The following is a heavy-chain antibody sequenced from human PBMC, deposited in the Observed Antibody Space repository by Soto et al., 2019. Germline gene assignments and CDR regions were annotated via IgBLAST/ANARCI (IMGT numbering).Heavy chain of an antibody. CDR2: IEPSHSYT. Sequence: PGESLKISCKGSGYSFTSYWISWVRQMPGKGLEWMGRIEPSHSYTNYSPSFQGHVTISADKSISTAYLQWSSLKASDTAMYYCASSHILTGYHHRDYWGQGTLVTVSS. D-gene: IGHD3-9*01. V-gene: IGHV5-10-1*01. CDR1: GYSFTSYW. CDR3: ASSHILTGYHHRDY. J-gene: IGHJ4*02.